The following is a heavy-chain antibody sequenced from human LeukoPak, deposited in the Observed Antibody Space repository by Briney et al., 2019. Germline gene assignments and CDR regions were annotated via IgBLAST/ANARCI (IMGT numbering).Heavy chain of an antibody. CDR2: ISSGGKA. Sequence: GGCLRLSCAASGFTVSSNGMNWVRQAPGKGLEWVSVISSGGKAPTTAPVKGRFTLPRDNSKNTLYLQRNSPRAEDTAVYYCAGNFFAWGGELRFDGMDVRGQGTTVT. CDR3: AGNFFAWGGELRFDGMDV. CDR1: GFTVSSNG. D-gene: IGHD3-16*01. V-gene: IGHV3-53*01. J-gene: IGHJ6*02.